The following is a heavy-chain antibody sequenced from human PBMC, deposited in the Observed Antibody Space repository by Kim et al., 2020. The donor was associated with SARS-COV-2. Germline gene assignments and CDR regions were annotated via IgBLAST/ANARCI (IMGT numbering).Heavy chain of an antibody. CDR3: ARKYDSGSFNWFDP. V-gene: IGHV4-34*01. J-gene: IGHJ5*02. Sequence: PSLKSRVTISVDTSKNPFSLMLSSVTAADTAVYYCARKYDSGSFNWFDPWGQGTLVTVSS. D-gene: IGHD3-10*01.